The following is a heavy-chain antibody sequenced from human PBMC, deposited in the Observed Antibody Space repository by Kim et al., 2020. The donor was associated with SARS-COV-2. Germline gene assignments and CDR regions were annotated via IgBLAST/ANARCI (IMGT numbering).Heavy chain of an antibody. CDR2: INAGNGNT. D-gene: IGHD3-10*01. J-gene: IGHJ6*03. V-gene: IGHV1-3*01. CDR1: GYTFTSYA. Sequence: ASVKVSCKASGYTFTSYATHWVRQAPGQRLEWMGWINAGNGNTKYSQKFQGRVTITRDTSASTAYMELSSLRSEDTAVYYCARVSYYGSGSFHMDVWGKGTTVTVSS. CDR3: ARVSYYGSGSFHMDV.